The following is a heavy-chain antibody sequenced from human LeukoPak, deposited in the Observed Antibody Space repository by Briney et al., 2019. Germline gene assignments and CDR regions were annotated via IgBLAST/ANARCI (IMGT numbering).Heavy chain of an antibody. CDR2: IYSSGST. D-gene: IGHD3-10*01. V-gene: IGHV4-4*07. CDR3: ARDRERFGESDY. J-gene: IGHJ4*02. CDR1: GGSISGYF. Sequence: SETLSLTCTVSGGSISGYFWTWIRQPAGEGLEWIGRIYSSGSTNYNPSLKSRLTMSVDTSKNQFSLNLSSVTAADTAVYFCARDRERFGESDYWGQGTLVTVSS.